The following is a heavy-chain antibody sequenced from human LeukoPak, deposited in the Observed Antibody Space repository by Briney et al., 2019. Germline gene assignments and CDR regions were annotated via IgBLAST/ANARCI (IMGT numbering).Heavy chain of an antibody. V-gene: IGHV4-59*01. CDR3: ARGDGDYDLDYFDY. CDR1: GGSISSYY. CDR2: IYYSGST. D-gene: IGHD4-17*01. J-gene: IGHJ4*02. Sequence: SETLSLTCAVSGGSISSYYWSWIRQPPGKGLEWIGYIYYSGSTNYNPSLKSRVTISVDTSKNQFSLKPSSVTAADTAVYYCARGDGDYDLDYFDYWGQGTLVTVSS.